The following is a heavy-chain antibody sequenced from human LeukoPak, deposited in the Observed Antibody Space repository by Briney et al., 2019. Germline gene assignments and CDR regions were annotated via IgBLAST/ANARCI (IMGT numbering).Heavy chain of an antibody. CDR1: GFTFSSYG. D-gene: IGHD3-22*01. CDR3: AKSPYHYYDSSGYYFDY. CDR2: ISGSGGST. Sequence: GGSLRLSCAASGFTFSSYGMSWVRQAPGKGLEWVSAISGSGGSTYYADSVKGRFTISRDNSKNTLYLQMNSLRAEDTAVYYCAKSPYHYYDSSGYYFDYWGQGTLVTVFS. J-gene: IGHJ4*02. V-gene: IGHV3-23*01.